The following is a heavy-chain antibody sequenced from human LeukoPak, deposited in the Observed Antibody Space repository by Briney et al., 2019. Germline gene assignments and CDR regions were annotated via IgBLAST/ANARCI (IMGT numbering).Heavy chain of an antibody. Sequence: SETLSLTCTVSGGSISSSSYYWGWIRQPPGKGLEWIGSINYSGNTFYNPSPKSRVTISVDTSKNQFSLNLSSVTAADTAVYYCARRPQSYIDVWGKGTTVTVSS. V-gene: IGHV4-39*01. J-gene: IGHJ6*03. CDR3: ARRPQSYIDV. CDR2: INYSGNT. CDR1: GGSISSSSYY.